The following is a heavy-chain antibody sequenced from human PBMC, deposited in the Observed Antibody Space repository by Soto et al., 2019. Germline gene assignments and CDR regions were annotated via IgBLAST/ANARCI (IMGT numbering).Heavy chain of an antibody. CDR1: GYSFTSSL. Sequence: PXESLKTSWEGSGYSFTSSLLVWVRQMPGKGLGGVGIIDPGDSDTRYSPSFQGQVTISADKSISTAYLQRSSLKASDTAMYYCARLRRMGFLTGYYLGDWGRGTLVTVSS. J-gene: IGHJ4*02. D-gene: IGHD3-9*01. V-gene: IGHV5-51*01. CDR2: IDPGDSDT. CDR3: ARLRRMGFLTGYYLGD.